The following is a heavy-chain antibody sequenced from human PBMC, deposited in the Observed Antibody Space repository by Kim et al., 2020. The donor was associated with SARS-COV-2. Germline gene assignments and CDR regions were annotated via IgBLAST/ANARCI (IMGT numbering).Heavy chain of an antibody. V-gene: IGHV3-7*01. D-gene: IGHD3-10*01. Sequence: DPVRGRFTTSRDNAKNSLYLQMNSLRAEDTAVYYCARDRYYYGSGSFMNYWGQGTLVTVSS. CDR3: ARDRYYYGSGSFMNY. J-gene: IGHJ4*02.